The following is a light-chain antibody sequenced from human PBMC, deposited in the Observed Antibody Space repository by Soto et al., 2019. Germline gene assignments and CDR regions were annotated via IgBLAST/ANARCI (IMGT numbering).Light chain of an antibody. V-gene: IGKV1-5*01. Sequence: EIQMSQSPCTLHEYVGDIVTITCRASQGISSWLAWYQQKPGKAPKLLIYDASSLESGVPSRFSGSGSGTEFSLTISSLQPDDFATYYCQQYNSYSWTFGQGTKVDIK. CDR1: QGISSW. J-gene: IGKJ1*01. CDR3: QQYNSYSWT. CDR2: DAS.